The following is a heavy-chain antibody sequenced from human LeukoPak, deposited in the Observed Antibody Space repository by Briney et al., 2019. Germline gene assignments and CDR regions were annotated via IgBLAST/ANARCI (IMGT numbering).Heavy chain of an antibody. J-gene: IGHJ6*03. D-gene: IGHD3-10*01. CDR1: GGTFSSYA. Sequence: ASVKVSCKASGGTFSSYAISWVRQDPGQGLEWMGGIIPIFGTANYAQKFQGRVTITADKSTSTAYMELSSLRSEDTAVYYCARGFPPDYYGSGSYYDYYYYYYMDVWGKGTTVTVSS. V-gene: IGHV1-69*06. CDR2: IIPIFGTA. CDR3: ARGFPPDYYGSGSYYDYYYYYYMDV.